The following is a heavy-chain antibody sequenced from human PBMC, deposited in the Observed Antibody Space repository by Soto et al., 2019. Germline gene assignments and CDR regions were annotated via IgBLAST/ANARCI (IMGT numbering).Heavy chain of an antibody. D-gene: IGHD3-22*01. J-gene: IGHJ4*02. CDR3: ARESESSGYYDCCPYDC. CDR1: GFTFSSYG. V-gene: IGHV3-33*01. Sequence: GGSLRLSCAASGFTFSSYGMHWVRQAPGKGLEWVAVIWYDGSNKYYADSVKGRFTISRDNSKNTLYLQMNSLRAEDTAVYYCARESESSGYYDCCPYDCWGQGTLVTVSS. CDR2: IWYDGSNK.